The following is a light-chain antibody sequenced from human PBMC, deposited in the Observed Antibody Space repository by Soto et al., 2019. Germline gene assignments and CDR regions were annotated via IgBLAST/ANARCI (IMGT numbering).Light chain of an antibody. CDR3: MQALQSPRT. J-gene: IGKJ2*02. Sequence: DVVMTQSPLSLPVPPGEPASISCRSSQPLLHSNGFNYLDWYLQRPGQSPQLLIFLGSTRAAGVPDRFSGSGSGTDFTLKISSVEAEDVGVYYCMQALQSPRTCGQGTKLEIK. CDR1: QPLLHSNGFNY. CDR2: LGS. V-gene: IGKV2-28*01.